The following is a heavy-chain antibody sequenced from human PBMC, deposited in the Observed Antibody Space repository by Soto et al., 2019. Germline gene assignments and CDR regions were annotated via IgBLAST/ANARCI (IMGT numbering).Heavy chain of an antibody. J-gene: IGHJ4*02. CDR1: GGSFSGYY. CDR3: ARGHISIGSVWFGEYIGRYFDY. V-gene: IGHV4-34*01. D-gene: IGHD3-10*01. CDR2: INHSGST. Sequence: SETLSLTCAVYGGSFSGYYWSWIRQPPGKGLEWIGEINHSGSTNYNPSLKSRVTISVDTSKNQFSLKLSSVTAADTAVYYCARGHISIGSVWFGEYIGRYFDYWGQGTLVTVSS.